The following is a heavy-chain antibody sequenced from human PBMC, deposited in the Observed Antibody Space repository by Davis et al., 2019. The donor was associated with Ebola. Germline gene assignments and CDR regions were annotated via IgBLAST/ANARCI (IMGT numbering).Heavy chain of an antibody. J-gene: IGHJ5*02. Sequence: MPGGSLRLSCAVYGGSFSGYYWGWIRQPPGKGLEWIGSNYYSGSTYYNPSLKSRVTISVDTSKNQFSLKLSSVTAADTAVYYCAGRITMVRGVIANWFDPWGQGTLVTVSS. CDR1: GGSFSGYY. D-gene: IGHD3-10*01. V-gene: IGHV4-39*01. CDR2: NYYSGST. CDR3: AGRITMVRGVIANWFDP.